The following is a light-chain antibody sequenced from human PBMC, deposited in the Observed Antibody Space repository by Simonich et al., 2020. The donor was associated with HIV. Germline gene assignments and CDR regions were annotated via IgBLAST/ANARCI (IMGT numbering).Light chain of an antibody. J-gene: IGKJ1*01. CDR2: WAS. CDR1: RSVLYSSNNKNY. Sequence: DIVMTQSPDSLAVSLGERATINCKSSRSVLYSSNNKNYLAWYQQKPGQPPKLLIYWASTRESGVPDRFSASGSGTDFTLTISSLQAEDVAFYYCQQYYSTPPTFGQGTKVEI. CDR3: QQYYSTPPT. V-gene: IGKV4-1*01.